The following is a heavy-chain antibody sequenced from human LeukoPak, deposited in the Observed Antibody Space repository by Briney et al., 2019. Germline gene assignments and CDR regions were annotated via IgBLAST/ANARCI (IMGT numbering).Heavy chain of an antibody. D-gene: IGHD3-10*01. J-gene: IGHJ6*02. CDR3: EYDWGIKVVRGVISQYGMDV. V-gene: IGHV3-30*18. Sequence: GGSLRLSCAGSGFTFSSHGMHWVRQAPGKGLEWVAGISYDGSTKHYADSVKGRFTISRDNSKNTLYLQVNSLRPEDTAEYYFEYDWGIKVVRGVISQYGMDVWGQGTTVTVSS. CDR1: GFTFSSHG. CDR2: ISYDGSTK.